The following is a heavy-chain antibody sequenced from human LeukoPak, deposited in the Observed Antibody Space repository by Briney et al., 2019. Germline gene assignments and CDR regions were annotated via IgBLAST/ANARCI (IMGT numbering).Heavy chain of an antibody. CDR2: INPNSGGT. V-gene: IGHV1-2*02. D-gene: IGHD6-13*01. Sequence: GASVKVSCKASEYTFTGYYMHWVRQAPGQGPEWMGWINPNSGGTNYAQKLQGRVTMTRDTSISTAYMELSSLRSDDTAVYYCARGAATGTLWYYHYYMDVWGKGTTVTVSS. CDR3: ARGAATGTLWYYHYYMDV. CDR1: EYTFTGYY. J-gene: IGHJ6*03.